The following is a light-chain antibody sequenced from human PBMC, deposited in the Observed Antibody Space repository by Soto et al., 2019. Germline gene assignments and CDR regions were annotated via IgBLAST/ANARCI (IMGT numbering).Light chain of an antibody. Sequence: IQLTQSPTTLPASVGDRVILTCRASESISNWLAWYQQRPGTAPKLLIYHASILETAVPSRFSGNGSGTEFNLTACRLQPGDFAAYYCQQYRTYSFGQGSRVEI. CDR2: HAS. CDR1: ESISNW. J-gene: IGKJ1*01. CDR3: QQYRTYS. V-gene: IGKV1-5*01.